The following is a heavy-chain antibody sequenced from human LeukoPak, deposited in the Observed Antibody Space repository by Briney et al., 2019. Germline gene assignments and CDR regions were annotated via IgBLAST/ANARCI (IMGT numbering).Heavy chain of an antibody. CDR2: IYTSGST. CDR1: GGSISSYY. D-gene: IGHD4-17*01. V-gene: IGHV4-4*07. CDR3: ARDATTVTTWYFDL. Sequence: SETLSLTCTVSGGSISSYYWSWIRQPAGKGLEWIGRIYTSGSTNYNPSLKSRVTMSVDTSKNQFSLKLSSVTAADTAVYYCARDATTVTTWYFDLCGRGTLVTVSS. J-gene: IGHJ2*01.